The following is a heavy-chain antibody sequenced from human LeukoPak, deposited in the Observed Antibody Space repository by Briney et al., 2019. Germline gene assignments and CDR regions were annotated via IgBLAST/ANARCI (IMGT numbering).Heavy chain of an antibody. D-gene: IGHD3-22*01. J-gene: IGHJ4*02. CDR3: ARASLSDSSGYYLFDY. Sequence: SETLSLTCTVSGYSISSGYYWGWIRQPPGKGLEWIGSIYHSGSTYYNPSLKSRVTISVDTSKNQFSLKLSSVTAADTAVYYCARASLSDSSGYYLFDYWGQGTLVTVYS. CDR1: GYSISSGYY. CDR2: IYHSGST. V-gene: IGHV4-38-2*02.